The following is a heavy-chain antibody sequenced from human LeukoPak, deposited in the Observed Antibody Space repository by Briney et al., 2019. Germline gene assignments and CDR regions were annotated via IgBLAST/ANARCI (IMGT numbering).Heavy chain of an antibody. D-gene: IGHD2/OR15-2a*01. J-gene: IGHJ4*02. CDR3: AGWGDDCNY. V-gene: IGHV3-7*01. CDR2: ISPDGSAR. Sequence: GGSLRLSCSASGFTFSTYWINWVRQAPGKGLEWVANISPDGSARYVDAVKGRFTISRDNAKNSLSMQMNSLRAEDTAVYYCAGWGDDCNYWGQGTLVTVSS. CDR1: GFTFSTYW.